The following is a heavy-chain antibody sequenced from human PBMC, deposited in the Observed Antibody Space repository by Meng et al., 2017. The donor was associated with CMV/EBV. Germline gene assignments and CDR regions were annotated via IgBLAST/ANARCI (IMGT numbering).Heavy chain of an antibody. CDR3: TRIAVAGPYYYYGMDV. CDR2: IRSKANSYAT. J-gene: IGHJ6*02. CDR1: GFTFSGSA. Sequence: GGSLRLSCAASGFTFSGSAMHWVRQASGKGLEWVGRIRSKANSYATAYAAPVKGRFTISRDDSKNTAYLQMNSLKTEDTAVYYCTRIAVAGPYYYYGMDVWGQGTTVTVSS. V-gene: IGHV3-73*01. D-gene: IGHD6-19*01.